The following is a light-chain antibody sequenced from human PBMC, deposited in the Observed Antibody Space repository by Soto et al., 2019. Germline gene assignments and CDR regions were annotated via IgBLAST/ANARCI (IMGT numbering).Light chain of an antibody. CDR3: VSWDDSLSGLV. J-gene: IGLJ1*01. CDR2: SNN. Sequence: QSVLTQPPSASGTPGQRVTISCSGRGANIGNNYVCWYQQLPGTAPKLLIYSNNQRPSGVPDRFSGSKSGTSASLAISGLRSEDEADYYCVSWDDSLSGLVFGTGTKVTVL. CDR1: GANIGNNY. V-gene: IGLV1-47*02.